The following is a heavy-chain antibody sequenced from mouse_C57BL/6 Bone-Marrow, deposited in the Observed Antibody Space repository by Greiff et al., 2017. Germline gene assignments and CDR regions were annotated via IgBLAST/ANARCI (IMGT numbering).Heavy chain of an antibody. J-gene: IGHJ1*03. CDR1: GYTFTSYW. CDR3: ARWKDGSSYGYFDV. V-gene: IGHV1-69*01. D-gene: IGHD1-1*01. CDR2: IDPSDSYT. Sequence: QVQLKQPGAELVMPGASVKLSCKASGYTFTSYWMHWVKQRPGQGLEWIGEIDPSDSYTNYNQKFKGKSTLTVDKSSSTAYMQLSSLTSEDSAVYYCARWKDGSSYGYFDVWGTGTTVTVSS.